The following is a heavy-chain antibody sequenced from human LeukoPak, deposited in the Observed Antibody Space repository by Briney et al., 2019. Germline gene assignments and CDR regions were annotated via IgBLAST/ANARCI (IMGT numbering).Heavy chain of an antibody. J-gene: IGHJ4*02. Sequence: PGGSLRLSCAASGFTFSSYGMHWVRQAPGKGLEGGAVISYDGSNKYYADSVKGRFTISRDNSKNTLYLQMNSLRAEDTAVYYCAKDLRIFVVVPAAIFDYWGQGTLVTVSS. CDR3: AKDLRIFVVVPAAIFDY. D-gene: IGHD2-2*01. CDR2: ISYDGSNK. V-gene: IGHV3-30*18. CDR1: GFTFSSYG.